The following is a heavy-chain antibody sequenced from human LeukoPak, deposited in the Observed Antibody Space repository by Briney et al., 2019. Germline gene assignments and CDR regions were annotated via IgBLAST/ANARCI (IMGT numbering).Heavy chain of an antibody. CDR1: GFTFSSYA. D-gene: IGHD3-22*01. CDR2: ISGSGGST. V-gene: IGHV3-23*01. J-gene: IGHJ3*02. CDR3: AKGMTYYYDSSGYYWDAFDI. Sequence: GGSLRLSCAASGFTFSSYAMSWVRQAPGKGLEWVSAISGSGGSTYYADFVKGRFTISRDNSKNTLYLQMNSLRAEDTAVYYCAKGMTYYYDSSGYYWDAFDIWGQGTMVTVSS.